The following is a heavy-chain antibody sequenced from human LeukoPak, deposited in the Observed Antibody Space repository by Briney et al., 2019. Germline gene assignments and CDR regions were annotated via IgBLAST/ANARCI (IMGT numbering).Heavy chain of an antibody. J-gene: IGHJ4*02. Sequence: PGGSLRLSCAASGFTFSRYGMHWVRQAPGKGLEWVAVISYGGSNKNYADSVKGRFTISRDNSKNTLYLQMNSLRPEDAAVYYCAKERATETRRLDYWGQGTLVTVSS. V-gene: IGHV3-30*18. CDR3: AKERATETRRLDY. CDR2: ISYGGSNK. CDR1: GFTFSRYG.